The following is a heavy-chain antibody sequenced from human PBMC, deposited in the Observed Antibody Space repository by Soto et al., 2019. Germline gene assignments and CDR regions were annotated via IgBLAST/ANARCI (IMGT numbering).Heavy chain of an antibody. Sequence: LRLSCVASEFTFSSYAMSWVRQAPGKGLEWVSAISGSGGSTYYADSVKGRFAVSRDNSKNTLYLQMNSLRDEDTAVYYCAKVPTGEMATVFQAFDIWGQGTMVTVSS. CDR3: AKVPTGEMATVFQAFDI. V-gene: IGHV3-23*01. J-gene: IGHJ3*02. D-gene: IGHD4-4*01. CDR1: EFTFSSYA. CDR2: ISGSGGST.